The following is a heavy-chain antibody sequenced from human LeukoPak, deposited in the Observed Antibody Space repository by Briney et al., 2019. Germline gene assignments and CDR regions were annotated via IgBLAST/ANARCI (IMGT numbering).Heavy chain of an antibody. Sequence: GGSLRLSCAASGFTFSSYAMSWVRQAPGKGLEWVSAISGSGGSTYYADSVKGRFTISRDNSKNTLYLQMNSLRAEDTAVYYCAKDLPHASMVRGRQTLFDPWGQGTLVTVSS. CDR1: GFTFSSYA. CDR2: ISGSGGST. J-gene: IGHJ5*02. CDR3: AKDLPHASMVRGRQTLFDP. D-gene: IGHD3-10*01. V-gene: IGHV3-23*01.